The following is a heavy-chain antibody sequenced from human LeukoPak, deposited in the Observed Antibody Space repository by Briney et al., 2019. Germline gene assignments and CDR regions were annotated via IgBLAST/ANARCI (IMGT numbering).Heavy chain of an antibody. D-gene: IGHD3-10*01. CDR3: ARVRFGELLSEDFDY. CDR1: GYTFTGYY. J-gene: IGHJ4*02. V-gene: IGHV1-18*04. CDR2: ISAYNGNT. Sequence: ASVKVSCKASGYTFTGYYMHWVRQAPGQGLEWMGWISAYNGNTNYAQKLQGRVTMTTDTSTSTAYMELRSLRSDDTAVYYCARVRFGELLSEDFDYWGQGTLVTVSS.